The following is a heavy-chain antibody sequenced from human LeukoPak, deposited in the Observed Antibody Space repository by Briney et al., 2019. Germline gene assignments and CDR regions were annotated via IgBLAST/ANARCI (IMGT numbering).Heavy chain of an antibody. CDR1: GGTFSSYA. CDR3: ARGYGGVNYYDSSGYYFDY. Sequence: SVKVTCKASGGTFSSYAISWVRQAPGQGLEWMGRIIPIVGTANYAQKFQGRVTITTAESTSTAYMELSSLRSEDTAVYYCARGYGGVNYYDSSGYYFDYWGQGTLVTVSS. V-gene: IGHV1-69*05. CDR2: IIPIVGTA. J-gene: IGHJ4*02. D-gene: IGHD3-22*01.